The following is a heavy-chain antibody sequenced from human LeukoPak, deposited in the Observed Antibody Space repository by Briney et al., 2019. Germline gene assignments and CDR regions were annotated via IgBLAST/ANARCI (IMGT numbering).Heavy chain of an antibody. J-gene: IGHJ5*02. V-gene: IGHV1-69*13. CDR3: ARDVVPAATFQGFDP. CDR1: GGTFSSYA. CDR2: IIPIFGTA. D-gene: IGHD2-2*01. Sequence: SVKVSCKAFGGTFSSYAISWVRQAPGQGLEWMGGIIPIFGTANYAQKFQGRVTITADESTSTAYMELSSLRSEDTAVYYCARDVVPAATFQGFDPWGPGTLVTVSS.